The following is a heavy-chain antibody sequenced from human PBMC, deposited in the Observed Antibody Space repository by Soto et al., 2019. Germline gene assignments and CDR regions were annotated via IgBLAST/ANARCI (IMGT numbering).Heavy chain of an antibody. J-gene: IGHJ6*02. Sequence: ASVKVSCKASGDTFTINDLNWVRQATGQGLEWMGWMIPNSYDTGCAQNFQGRVTITRDTSASTAYMELSSLRSEDTAVYYCARDNDILTGYPPPRYYYYGMDVWGQGTTVTAP. CDR3: ARDNDILTGYPPPRYYYYGMDV. CDR1: GDTFTIND. CDR2: MIPNSYDT. D-gene: IGHD3-9*01. V-gene: IGHV1-8*01.